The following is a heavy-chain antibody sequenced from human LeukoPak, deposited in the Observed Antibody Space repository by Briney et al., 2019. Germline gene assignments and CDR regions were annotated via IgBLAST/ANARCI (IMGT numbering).Heavy chain of an antibody. CDR1: GFTFSSYA. J-gene: IGHJ4*02. CDR2: ILYDGSNK. CDR3: ARDYYDSSGYYSSPKDY. D-gene: IGHD3-22*01. Sequence: GGSLRLSCAASGFTFSSYAMHWVRQAPGKGLEWVAVILYDGSNKYYADSVKGRFTISRDNSKNTLYLQMNSLRAEDTAVYYCARDYYDSSGYYSSPKDYWGQGTLVTVSS. V-gene: IGHV3-30-3*01.